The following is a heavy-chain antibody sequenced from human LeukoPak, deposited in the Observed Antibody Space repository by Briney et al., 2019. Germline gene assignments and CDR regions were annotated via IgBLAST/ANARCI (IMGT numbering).Heavy chain of an antibody. D-gene: IGHD6-13*01. Sequence: PGRSLRLSCVASGLTFSSYAMHWVRQAPGKGLERVAVISYDGSNKYYADSVKGRFTISRDNSKNTLYLQMNSLRAEDTAVYYCARTGYSSSWYYFDYWGQGTLVTVSS. CDR1: GLTFSSYA. CDR2: ISYDGSNK. V-gene: IGHV3-30*04. J-gene: IGHJ4*02. CDR3: ARTGYSSSWYYFDY.